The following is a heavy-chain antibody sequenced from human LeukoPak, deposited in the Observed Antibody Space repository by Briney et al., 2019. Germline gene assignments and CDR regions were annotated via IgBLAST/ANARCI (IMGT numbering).Heavy chain of an antibody. V-gene: IGHV3-23*01. CDR3: VKSRRVGANQRGLFDY. CDR1: GFTFSSYH. CDR2: VSGSGRNT. Sequence: QPGGSLRLSCAASGFTFSSYHFHWVRQAPGKGLEWVSSVSGSGRNTFYPDSVEGRFTISRDNSKNTVYLQMNSLRADDTAVYYCVKSRRVGANQRGLFDYWGQGTLVTVSP. J-gene: IGHJ4*02. D-gene: IGHD1-26*01.